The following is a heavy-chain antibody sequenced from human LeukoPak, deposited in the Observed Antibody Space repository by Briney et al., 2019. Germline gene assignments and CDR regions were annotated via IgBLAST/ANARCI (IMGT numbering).Heavy chain of an antibody. CDR3: ARGVLGPYYFDL. CDR1: GGSFRGYY. Sequence: SETLSLTCAGYGGSFRGYYWSWIRQPPGKGLEWIGEIHYTGATNYKPSLKSRVTISGDPSKNQVSLRVSSVTAADTAVYYCARGVLGPYYFDLWGRGTLVTVSS. J-gene: IGHJ2*01. CDR2: IHYTGAT. V-gene: IGHV4-34*01. D-gene: IGHD7-27*01.